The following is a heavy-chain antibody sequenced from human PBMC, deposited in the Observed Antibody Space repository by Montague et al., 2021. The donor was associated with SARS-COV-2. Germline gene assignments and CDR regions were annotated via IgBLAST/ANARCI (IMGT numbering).Heavy chain of an antibody. CDR3: AKDLEQWLVGRDYFDY. J-gene: IGHJ4*02. Sequence: SLRLSCAASGFTFSTYAMSWVRQAPGKGLEWVSTVSSIGGSTFYADSVKGRFTVSRDNSKNTLYLQMSSLRAEDTAVYYCAKDLEQWLVGRDYFDYWGQGTLVTVSS. CDR1: GFTFSTYA. CDR2: VSSIGGST. D-gene: IGHD6-19*01. V-gene: IGHV3-23*01.